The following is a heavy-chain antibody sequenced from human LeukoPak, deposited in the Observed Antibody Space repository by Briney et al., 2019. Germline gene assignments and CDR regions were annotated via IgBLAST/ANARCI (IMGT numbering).Heavy chain of an antibody. V-gene: IGHV3-7*01. Sequence: GGSLRLSCAASGFAFSNYWMTWVRQAPGKRLEWVANIKPDGSDKYYVDSVKGRFTISRDNAKNSLYLQMNRLRAEDTAVYYCATAYYYATADWGQGTLVTVSS. CDR1: GFAFSNYW. J-gene: IGHJ4*02. CDR3: ATAYYYATAD. D-gene: IGHD3-10*01. CDR2: IKPDGSDK.